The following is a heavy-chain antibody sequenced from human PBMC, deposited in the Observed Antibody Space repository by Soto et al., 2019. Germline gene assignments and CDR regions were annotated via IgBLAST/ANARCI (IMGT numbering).Heavy chain of an antibody. D-gene: IGHD1-26*01. J-gene: IGHJ6*03. CDR1: GGSISSYY. V-gene: IGHV4-59*01. CDR2: IYYSGST. Sequence: SETLSLTCTVSGGSISSYYWSWIRQPPGKGLEWIGYIYYSGSTNYNPSLKSRVTISVDTSKNQFSLKLSSVTAADTAVYYCARGSGKVAYNYYYYYMAVWGKGTTVTVSS. CDR3: ARGSGKVAYNYYYYYMAV.